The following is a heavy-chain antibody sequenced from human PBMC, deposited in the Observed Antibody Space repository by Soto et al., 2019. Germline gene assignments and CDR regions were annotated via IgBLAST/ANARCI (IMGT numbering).Heavy chain of an antibody. D-gene: IGHD1-1*01. CDR3: ARDSSNWNFFDY. V-gene: IGHV3-53*01. Sequence: XGSLILSCAAAGVTVSSNYMTWVRQAPGKGLDWVSVIYSGGSTYYPDSVKGRFTISRDNPKNTMYLQMNSLRAEDTALYYCARDSSNWNFFDYWGQGTLVTVSS. J-gene: IGHJ4*02. CDR1: GVTVSSNY. CDR2: IYSGGST.